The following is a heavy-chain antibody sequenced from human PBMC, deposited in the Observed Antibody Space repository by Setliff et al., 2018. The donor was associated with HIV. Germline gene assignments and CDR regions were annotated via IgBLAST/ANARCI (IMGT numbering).Heavy chain of an antibody. CDR1: AGSFTSSSYY. Sequence: SETLSLTCNVSAGSFTSSSYYWGWIRQPPGKGLEWIGEVSHSGSTNYNPSLKSRVAISVDKSKNQFSLELNSVTAADTAVYYCARDQRLSYWGQGTLVTVSS. CDR2: VSHSGST. V-gene: IGHV4-39*07. CDR3: ARDQRLSY. J-gene: IGHJ4*02.